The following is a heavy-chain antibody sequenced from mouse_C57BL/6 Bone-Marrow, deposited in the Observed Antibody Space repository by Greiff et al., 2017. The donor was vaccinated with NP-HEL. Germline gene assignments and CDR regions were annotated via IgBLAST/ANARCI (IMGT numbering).Heavy chain of an antibody. CDR1: GYAFSSSW. CDR3: ARDRVITTVPYAMDY. Sequence: QVQLQQSGPELVKPGASVKISCKASGYAFSSSWMNWVKQRPGKGLEWIGRIYPGDGDTNYNGKFEGKATLTADKSSSTAYMQLSSLTSEDSAVYFCARDRVITTVPYAMDYWGQGTSVTVSS. CDR2: IYPGDGDT. D-gene: IGHD1-1*01. V-gene: IGHV1-82*01. J-gene: IGHJ4*01.